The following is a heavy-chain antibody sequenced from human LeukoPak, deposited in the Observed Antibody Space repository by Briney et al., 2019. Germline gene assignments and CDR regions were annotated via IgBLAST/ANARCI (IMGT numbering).Heavy chain of an antibody. V-gene: IGHV3-21*01. CDR1: GFTFSSYS. CDR3: ARGDSSSWHYYYYYGMDV. J-gene: IGHJ6*02. CDR2: ISSSSSYI. Sequence: GRSLRLSCAASGFTFSSYSMNWVRQAPGKGLEWVSSISSSSSYIYYADSVKGRFTISRDNAKNSLYLQMNSLRAEDTAVYYCARGDSSSWHYYYYYGMDVWGQGTTVTVS. D-gene: IGHD6-13*01.